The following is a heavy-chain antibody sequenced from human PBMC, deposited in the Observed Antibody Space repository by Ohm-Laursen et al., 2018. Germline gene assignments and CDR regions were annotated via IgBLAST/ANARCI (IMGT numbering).Heavy chain of an antibody. CDR1: GFTLSSYD. J-gene: IGHJ6*02. Sequence: SLRLSCSASGFTLSSYDMNWVRQAPGKGLAWISYISETGSYIYDADSMRGRFTVARDNAKNLLYLQLNSLRVEDTAVYYCARDSSRRAREGGMDVWGQGTMVTVSS. D-gene: IGHD6-6*01. V-gene: IGHV3-21*01. CDR3: ARDSSRRAREGGMDV. CDR2: ISETGSYI.